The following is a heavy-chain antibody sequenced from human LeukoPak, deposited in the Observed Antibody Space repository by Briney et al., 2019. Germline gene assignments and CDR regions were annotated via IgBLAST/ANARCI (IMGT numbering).Heavy chain of an antibody. Sequence: MTSETLSPTCTVSGGSISTDYWSWIRQPAGKGLEWIGHIYPSGTTTYNPSLKSRVTMSMDTSRTQFSLRLSSVTAADAAVYYCARSGGPTFYDYWGQGTLVTVSS. CDR3: ARSGGPTFYDY. D-gene: IGHD2/OR15-2a*01. CDR1: GGSISTDY. J-gene: IGHJ4*02. V-gene: IGHV4-4*07. CDR2: IYPSGTT.